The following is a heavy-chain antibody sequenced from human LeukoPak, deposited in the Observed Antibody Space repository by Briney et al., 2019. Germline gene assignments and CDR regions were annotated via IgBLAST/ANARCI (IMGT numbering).Heavy chain of an antibody. J-gene: IGHJ4*02. Sequence: PSETLSLTCTVSGGSISSYYWSWIRQPPGKGLEWIGYIYYSGSTNYNPSLKSRVTISVDTSKNQFSLKLSSVTAADTAVYYCAATYYYDSSGYYYQYWGQGTLVTVSS. CDR2: IYYSGST. V-gene: IGHV4-59*01. CDR3: AATYYYDSSGYYYQY. CDR1: GGSISSYY. D-gene: IGHD3-22*01.